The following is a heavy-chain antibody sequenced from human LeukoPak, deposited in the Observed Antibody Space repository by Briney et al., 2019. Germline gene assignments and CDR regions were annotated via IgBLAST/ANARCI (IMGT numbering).Heavy chain of an antibody. Sequence: ASVKVSCEASGYTFTSYYMHWVRQAPGQGLEWMGIINPSGGSTSYAQKFQGRVTMTRDTSTSTVYMELSSLRSEDTAVYYCARDRRYYYDDYAFDIWGQGTMVTVSS. D-gene: IGHD3-22*01. J-gene: IGHJ3*02. CDR1: GYTFTSYY. CDR2: INPSGGST. V-gene: IGHV1-46*01. CDR3: ARDRRYYYDDYAFDI.